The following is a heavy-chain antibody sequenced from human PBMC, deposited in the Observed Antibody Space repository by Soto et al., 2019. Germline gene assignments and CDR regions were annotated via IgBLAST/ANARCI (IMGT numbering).Heavy chain of an antibody. CDR1: GFTLSDHD. Sequence: EVQLAESGGGLVQPGVSLRLSCVVSGFTLSDHDMAWVRQAPGKGLEWVGRSKRKVESYTKEYAASVKGRCTISRHDSENTLYLQMDSLKSEDTAVYYCLAILSGRPYWGQGTVVTVTS. V-gene: IGHV3-72*01. CDR2: SKRKVESYTK. CDR3: LAILSGRPY. D-gene: IGHD3-10*01. J-gene: IGHJ4*02.